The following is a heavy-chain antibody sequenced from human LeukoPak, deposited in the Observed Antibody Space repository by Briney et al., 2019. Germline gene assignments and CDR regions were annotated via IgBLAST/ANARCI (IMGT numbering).Heavy chain of an antibody. CDR1: GFTFSSYG. V-gene: IGHV3-33*01. CDR2: IWYDGSNK. Sequence: GGSLRLSCAASGFTFSSYGMHWVRQAPGKGLEWVAVIWYDGSNKYYADSVKGRFTISRDNSKNTLYLQMSSLRAEDTAVYYCARDPHYDFWSGYGDYWGQGTLVTVSS. CDR3: ARDPHYDFWSGYGDY. J-gene: IGHJ4*02. D-gene: IGHD3-3*01.